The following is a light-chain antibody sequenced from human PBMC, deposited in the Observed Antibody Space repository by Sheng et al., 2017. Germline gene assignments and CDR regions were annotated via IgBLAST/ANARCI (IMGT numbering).Light chain of an antibody. CDR2: EGS. Sequence: QSALTQPASVSGSPGQSITISCTGTSSDVGSYNLVSWYQQHPGKAPKLMIYEGSKRPSGVSNRFSGSKSGNTASLTISGLQAEDEADYYCCSYAGSSLPYVFGTGTKVTV. CDR1: SSDVGSYNL. V-gene: IGLV2-23*01. J-gene: IGLJ1*01. CDR3: CSYAGSSLPYV.